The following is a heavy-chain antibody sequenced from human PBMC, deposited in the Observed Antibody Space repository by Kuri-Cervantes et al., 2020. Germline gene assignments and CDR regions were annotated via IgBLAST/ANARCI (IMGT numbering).Heavy chain of an antibody. J-gene: IGHJ4*02. CDR1: GGSISSSSYY. CDR3: ARVPFTGYYFDY. V-gene: IGHV4-61*05. D-gene: IGHD2-8*02. CDR2: IYYSGST. Sequence: SETLSLTCTVSGGSISSSSYYWGWIRQPPGKGLEWIGYIYYSGSTNYNPSLKSRVTISVDTSKNQFSLKLSSVTAAGTAVYYCARVPFTGYYFDYWGQGTLVTVSS.